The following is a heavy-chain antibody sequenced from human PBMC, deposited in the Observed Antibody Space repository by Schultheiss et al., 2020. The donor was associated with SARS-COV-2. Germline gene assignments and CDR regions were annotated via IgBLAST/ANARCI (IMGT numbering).Heavy chain of an antibody. CDR1: GYTFTDYY. J-gene: IGHJ3*01. Sequence: ASVKVSCKASGYTFTDYYMHWVRQAPGQGLEWMGGIIPIFGTANYAQKLQGRVTMTTDTSTSTAYMELRSLRSDDTAVYYCARGYPSALEVWGQGTMVTVSS. V-gene: IGHV1-18*04. CDR2: IIPIFGTA. D-gene: IGHD5-18*01. CDR3: ARGYPSALEV.